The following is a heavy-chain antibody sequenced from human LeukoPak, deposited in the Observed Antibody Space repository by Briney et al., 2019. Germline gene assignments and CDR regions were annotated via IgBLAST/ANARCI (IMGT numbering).Heavy chain of an antibody. CDR1: GYTSTGYY. V-gene: IGHV1-2*02. CDR3: ARPRTTRAVWFDP. D-gene: IGHD1-14*01. CDR2: INPNSGGT. Sequence: ASVKVSCKASGYTSTGYYMHWVRQAPGQGLEWMGWINPNSGGTNYAQKFQGRVTMTRDTSISTAYMELSRLRSDDTAVYYCARPRTTRAVWFDPWGQGTLVTVSS. J-gene: IGHJ5*02.